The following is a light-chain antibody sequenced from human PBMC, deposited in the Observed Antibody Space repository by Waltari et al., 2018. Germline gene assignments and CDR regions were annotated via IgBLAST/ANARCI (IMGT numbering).Light chain of an antibody. CDR2: VNSDGSP. V-gene: IGLV4-69*01. J-gene: IGLJ3*02. Sequence: QLMLTQSPSASASLGASVKLTCTLSGGHSPSYIAWHQQQPQKRPRYLRKVNSDGSPIKGDGIPGRFAGSSSGAARYRSISDLQAEDDADYYCQTGGFGIWVFGGGTKLTVL. CDR3: QTGGFGIWV. CDR1: GGHSPSY.